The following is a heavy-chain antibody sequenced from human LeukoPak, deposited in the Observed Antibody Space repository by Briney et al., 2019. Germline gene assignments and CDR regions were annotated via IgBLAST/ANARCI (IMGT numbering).Heavy chain of an antibody. Sequence: GGSLRLSCAASGLTVTGNCMNWVRQAPGKGLEWVSVTYSGGTTYYSDSVKGRFIISGDNSKNTLYLQMNSLRAEDTAVYYCSKKGQADDDGKPDWGQGTLVTVSP. CDR1: GLTVTGNC. CDR2: TYSGGTT. D-gene: IGHD1-1*01. CDR3: SKKGQADDDGKPD. V-gene: IGHV3-66*01. J-gene: IGHJ4*02.